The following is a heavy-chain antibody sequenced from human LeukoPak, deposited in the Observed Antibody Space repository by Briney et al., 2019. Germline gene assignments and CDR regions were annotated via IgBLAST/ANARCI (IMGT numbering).Heavy chain of an antibody. CDR2: ISSSSSYI. CDR1: GFTFSSCS. Sequence: GGSLRLSCAASGFTFSSCSMNWVRQAPGKGLEWVSPISSSSSYIYYADSVKGRFTISRDNAKNSLYLQMNSLRAEDTAVYYCARGVEVAVPFDYWGQGTLVTVSS. CDR3: ARGVEVAVPFDY. J-gene: IGHJ4*02. D-gene: IGHD6-19*01. V-gene: IGHV3-21*01.